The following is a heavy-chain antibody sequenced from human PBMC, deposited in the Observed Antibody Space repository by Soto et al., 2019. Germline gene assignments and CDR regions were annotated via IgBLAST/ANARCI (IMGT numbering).Heavy chain of an antibody. D-gene: IGHD3-16*02. CDR3: ARDLISPGDYVWGSYRSYRSRAFDI. CDR2: IIPIFCTT. Sequence: PVKVSRKASGGTLSNYAISWVRQAPGQRLEWIGGIIPIFCTTNYAQKLQGRVTNNADETTSTANNEASSLSSEDTAVYYCARDLISPGDYVWGSYRSYRSRAFDIWGQGTMVTVSS. V-gene: IGHV1-69*13. CDR1: GGTLSNYA. J-gene: IGHJ3*02.